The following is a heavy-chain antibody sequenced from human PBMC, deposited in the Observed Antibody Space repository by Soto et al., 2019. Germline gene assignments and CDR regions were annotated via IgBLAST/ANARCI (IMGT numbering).Heavy chain of an antibody. J-gene: IGHJ1*01. D-gene: IGHD3-3*01. CDR3: ARADYDFWSGYRS. CDR2: ISSNGGNT. V-gene: IGHV3-64*01. CDR1: GFTFSNYA. Sequence: EVQLVESGGGLVQPGGSLRLSCAASGFTFSNYAMHWVRQAPGKGLEYVSAISSNGGNTYYANSVKGRFTISRDNSKNTLYLQIGSLRADDMAVYYCARADYDFWSGYRSWGQGTLVTVSS.